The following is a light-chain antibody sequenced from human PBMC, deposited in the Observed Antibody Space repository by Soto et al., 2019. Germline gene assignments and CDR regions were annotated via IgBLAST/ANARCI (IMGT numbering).Light chain of an antibody. CDR3: QQYNSWPPKYT. J-gene: IGKJ2*01. CDR2: RAS. Sequence: EIVMTQSPATLSVSPGGRATLSCSASQSVSSYLAWYQQRRGQPPRLLIYRASTRATGIPDRFSGSGSGTEFSLTISSLQSEDFAVYYCQQYNSWPPKYTFGQGTKLEI. CDR1: QSVSSY. V-gene: IGKV3-15*01.